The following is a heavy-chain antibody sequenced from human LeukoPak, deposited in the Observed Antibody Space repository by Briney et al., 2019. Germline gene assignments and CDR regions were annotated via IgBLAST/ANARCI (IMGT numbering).Heavy chain of an antibody. D-gene: IGHD3-22*01. Sequence: PSGTLSLTCAVSGGSISSSNWWCWVRQPPGKGLGWIGEIYHSGSTNYNPSLKSRVTISVDKSKNQFSLKLSSVTAADTAVYYCARDFNYYDSSGYFDYWGQGTLVTVSS. CDR1: GGSISSSNW. V-gene: IGHV4-4*02. CDR3: ARDFNYYDSSGYFDY. J-gene: IGHJ4*02. CDR2: IYHSGST.